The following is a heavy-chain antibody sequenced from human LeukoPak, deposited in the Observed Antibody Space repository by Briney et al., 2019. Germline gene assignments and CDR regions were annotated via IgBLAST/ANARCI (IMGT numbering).Heavy chain of an antibody. V-gene: IGHV4-61*01. CDR3: ARDESTSILWW. CDR2: IYYSGST. J-gene: IGHJ1*01. D-gene: IGHD2-21*01. CDR1: GGSISSSSYY. Sequence: SETLSLTCTVSGGSISSSSYYWSWIRQPPGKGLEWIGYIYYSGSTNYNPSLKSRVIISVDTSKNQFSLSLSSVTAADTAVYYCARDESTSILWWWGQGTLVTVSS.